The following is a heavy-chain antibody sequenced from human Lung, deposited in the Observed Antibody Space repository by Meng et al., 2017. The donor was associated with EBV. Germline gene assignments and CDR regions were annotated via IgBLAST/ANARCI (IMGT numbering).Heavy chain of an antibody. J-gene: IGHJ4*02. CDR1: GDSISSSYW. Sequence: QGQLKESGPGLVKPSGTLSLTCVVSGDSISSSYWWNWVRQPPGKGLEWIGEISHSGSTNYNPSLKSRVTISVDKSKNQFSLRLSSVTAADTALYYCAREPRWGKLLYYFDSWGQGTLVTVSS. V-gene: IGHV4-4*02. CDR2: ISHSGST. D-gene: IGHD3-16*01. CDR3: AREPRWGKLLYYFDS.